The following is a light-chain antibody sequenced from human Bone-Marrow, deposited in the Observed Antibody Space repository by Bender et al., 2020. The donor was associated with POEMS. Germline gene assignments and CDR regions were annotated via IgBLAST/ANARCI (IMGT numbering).Light chain of an antibody. CDR2: NTN. CDR1: SGSVSTSYY. J-gene: IGLJ3*02. V-gene: IGLV8-61*01. CDR3: VLYMGSGVWV. Sequence: QTVVTQEPSFSVSPGGTVTLTCGLSSGSVSTSYYPSWYQQTPGQAPRTLIYNTNTRSSEVPDRFSGSILGNRAALTITGAQADDESDYYCVLYMGSGVWVFGGGTKVTVL.